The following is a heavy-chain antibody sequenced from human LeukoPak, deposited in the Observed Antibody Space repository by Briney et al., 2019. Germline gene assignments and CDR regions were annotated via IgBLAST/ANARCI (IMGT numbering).Heavy chain of an antibody. D-gene: IGHD6-6*01. J-gene: IGHJ4*02. Sequence: PGGSLRLSCAASGFTFSSYSMNWVRQAPGKGLEWVSSISSSSSYIYYADSVKGRFTISRDNAKNSLYLQMNSLRAEDTAVYYCARGEWSSSPFDYWGQGTLVTVSS. CDR3: ARGEWSSSPFDY. CDR1: GFTFSSYS. V-gene: IGHV3-21*01. CDR2: ISSSSSYI.